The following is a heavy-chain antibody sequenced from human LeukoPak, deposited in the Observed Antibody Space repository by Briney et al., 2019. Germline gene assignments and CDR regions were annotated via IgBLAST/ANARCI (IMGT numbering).Heavy chain of an antibody. D-gene: IGHD2-15*01. CDR1: GGSISSGSYY. CDR2: IYTSGST. J-gene: IGHJ5*02. CDR3: ARDFFSCSGGSCYPMLGWFDP. V-gene: IGHV4-61*02. Sequence: PSETLSLTCTVSGGSISSGSYYWSWIRQPAGKGLEWIGRIYTSGSTNYNPSLKSRVTISVDTSKNQFSLKLSSVTAADTAVYYCARDFFSCSGGSCYPMLGWFDPWGQGTLVTASS.